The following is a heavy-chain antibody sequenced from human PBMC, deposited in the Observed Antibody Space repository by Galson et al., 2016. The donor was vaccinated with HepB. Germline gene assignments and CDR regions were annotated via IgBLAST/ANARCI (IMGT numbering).Heavy chain of an antibody. CDR1: GFTFSDYY. CDR2: INPSSGYR. CDR3: ATSVDTPMEVLFDH. Sequence: SLRLSCAASGFTFSDYYMNWIRQAPGKGLEWVSYINPSSGYRNYADSVKGRFTISRDNAENSLPLQMNSLRAEDTAFYYCATSVDTPMEVLFDHWGQGALVTVSS. D-gene: IGHD5-18*01. V-gene: IGHV3-11*06. J-gene: IGHJ4*02.